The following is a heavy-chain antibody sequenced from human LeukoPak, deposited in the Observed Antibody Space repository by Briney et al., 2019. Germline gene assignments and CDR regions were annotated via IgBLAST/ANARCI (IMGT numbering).Heavy chain of an antibody. CDR3: AKPPEVGATVGYFDY. Sequence: GRSLRLSCAASGFTFSSYGMHWVRQAPGKGLEWVALISFDGSNQYYADSVKGRFTISRDNSKNTLYLQMNSLRAEDTAVYFCAKPPEVGATVGYFDYWGQGTLVTVFS. D-gene: IGHD1-26*01. V-gene: IGHV3-30*18. J-gene: IGHJ4*02. CDR1: GFTFSSYG. CDR2: ISFDGSNQ.